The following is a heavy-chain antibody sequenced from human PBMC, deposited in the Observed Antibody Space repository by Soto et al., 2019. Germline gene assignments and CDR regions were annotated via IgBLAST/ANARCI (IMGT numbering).Heavy chain of an antibody. J-gene: IGHJ4*02. CDR1: GGSIGSYY. V-gene: IGHV4-59*01. D-gene: IGHD3-10*01. CDR3: ATGRGYYGSEF. CDR2: VYYSATT. Sequence: QVQLQESGPGLAKPSETLSLTCTIPGGSIGSYYWSWIRQPPGKGLEWVGYVYYSATTNYKPSTNYHPPLDSRVTISIDTSKNQFSLNLSSVTAADTAVYYCATGRGYYGSEFWGQGTLVTVSS.